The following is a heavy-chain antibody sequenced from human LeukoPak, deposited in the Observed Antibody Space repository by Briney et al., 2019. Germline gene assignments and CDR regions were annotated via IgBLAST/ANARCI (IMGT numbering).Heavy chain of an antibody. J-gene: IGHJ4*02. V-gene: IGHV1-46*01. CDR1: GYSFTSNY. CDR2: IYPRDGST. CDR3: ARDQEAFDY. Sequence: ASVKVSCKAPGYSFTSNYIHWVRQAPGQGLEWMGMIYPRDGSTSYAQKFQSRVTVTRDTSTSTVHMELSGLRSEDTAVYYCARDQEAFDYWGQGTLVTVSS.